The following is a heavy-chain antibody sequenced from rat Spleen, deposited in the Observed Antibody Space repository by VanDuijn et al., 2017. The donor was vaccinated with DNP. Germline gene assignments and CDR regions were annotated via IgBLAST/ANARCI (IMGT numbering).Heavy chain of an antibody. CDR3: ARSRGAMDA. Sequence: EVQLQESGPGLVKPSQSLSLTCSVTGYSITSSYRWNWIRKFPGNKMEWIGHIRYSGSTSYNPSLKSRISITRDSSKNQFFLKLNSVNTEDTATYYCARSRGAMDAWGQGTSVTVSS. J-gene: IGHJ4*01. CDR2: IRYSGST. V-gene: IGHV3-1*01. CDR1: GYSITSSY. D-gene: IGHD1-11*01.